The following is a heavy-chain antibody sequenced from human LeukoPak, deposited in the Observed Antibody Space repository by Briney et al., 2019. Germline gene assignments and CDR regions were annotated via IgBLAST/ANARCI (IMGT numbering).Heavy chain of an antibody. J-gene: IGHJ3*02. CDR3: ARAKRNGFDI. CDR1: GFTFNNYN. V-gene: IGHV3-21*01. Sequence: PGGSLRLSCAASGFTFNNYNMNWVRQAPGKGLEWVSSISSSSIYIYYADSVKGRFTISRDNAKNSLYLQMNSLRAEDTAVYYCARAKRNGFDIWGQGTMVTVSS. CDR2: ISSSSIYI.